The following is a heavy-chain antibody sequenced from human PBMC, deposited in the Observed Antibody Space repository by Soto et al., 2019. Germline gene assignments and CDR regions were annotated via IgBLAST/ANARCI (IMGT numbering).Heavy chain of an antibody. V-gene: IGHV4-59*08. CDR1: GGSINSYY. D-gene: IGHD6-19*01. Sequence: QVQLQESGPGLVKPSETLSLTCTVSGGSINSYYWSWIRQPPGKGLEWIGYIYYSGSTKYNPSLKGRVTTSVDTSKTQFSLNLSSVTAADTAVYYCARRYSSGFDYWGQGTLVTVSS. CDR3: ARRYSSGFDY. CDR2: IYYSGST. J-gene: IGHJ4*02.